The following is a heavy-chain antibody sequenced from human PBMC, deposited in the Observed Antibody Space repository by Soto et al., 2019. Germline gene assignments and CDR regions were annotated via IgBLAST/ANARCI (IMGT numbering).Heavy chain of an antibody. D-gene: IGHD4-17*01. V-gene: IGHV1-18*04. CDR3: ARDESTTVGNAFDI. CDR1: GYTITSYG. Sequence: GASVTVSCKASGYTITSYGSSWVRPAPGQGLEWMGWISAYNGNTNYAQKLQGRVTMTTDTSTSTAYMELRSLRSDDTAVYYCARDESTTVGNAFDIWGQGTMVTVS. J-gene: IGHJ3*02. CDR2: ISAYNGNT.